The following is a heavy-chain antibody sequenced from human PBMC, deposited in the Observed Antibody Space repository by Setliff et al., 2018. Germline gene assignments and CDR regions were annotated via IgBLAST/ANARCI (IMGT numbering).Heavy chain of an antibody. Sequence: GGSLRLSCTASGFTFSSYWMSWVRQAPGKGLEWVANINQDGSEKYYVDSVKGRFTISRDSARNSLYLHMNSLRDEDTAVYFCARDKDHIRGFDYWGRGALVTVSS. CDR1: GFTFSSYW. J-gene: IGHJ4*02. CDR2: INQDGSEK. CDR3: ARDKDHIRGFDY. V-gene: IGHV3-7*03. D-gene: IGHD3-10*01.